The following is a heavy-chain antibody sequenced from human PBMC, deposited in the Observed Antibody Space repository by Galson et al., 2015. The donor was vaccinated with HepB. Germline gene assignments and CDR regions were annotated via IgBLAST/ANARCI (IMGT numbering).Heavy chain of an antibody. J-gene: IGHJ6*02. D-gene: IGHD5-18*01. Sequence: SVKVSCKASGYTFTSYGISWVRQAPGKGLEWMGWISAYNGNTNYAQKLQGRVTMTTDKSTSTAYMELRSLRADDTAVYYCARDMEVQLWTSEDYYYYYGMDVWGQGTTVTVSS. CDR3: ARDMEVQLWTSEDYYYYYGMDV. CDR2: ISAYNGNT. CDR1: GYTFTSYG. V-gene: IGHV1-18*04.